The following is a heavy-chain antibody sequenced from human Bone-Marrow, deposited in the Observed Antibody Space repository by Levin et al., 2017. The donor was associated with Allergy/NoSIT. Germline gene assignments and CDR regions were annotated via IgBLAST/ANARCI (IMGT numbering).Heavy chain of an antibody. CDR2: SYSSGSP. V-gene: IGHV4-61*02. D-gene: IGHD3-10*01. Sequence: PSETLSLTCSVSGASLTSGSYFWNWIRQPAGKGLEWIGRSYSSGSPNYNPSLGSRVSISVDTSKNQFSLRLTSATAADTAVYFCAREPVSGNYYHYYHYYMDVWGEGTSVTVSS. CDR1: GASLTSGSYF. CDR3: AREPVSGNYYHYYHYYMDV. J-gene: IGHJ6*03.